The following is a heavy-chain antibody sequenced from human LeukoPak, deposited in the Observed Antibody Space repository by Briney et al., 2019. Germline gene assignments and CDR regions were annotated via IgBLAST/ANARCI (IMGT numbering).Heavy chain of an antibody. CDR1: GYTFTSYG. D-gene: IGHD5-18*01. CDR2: ISAYNGNT. V-gene: IGHV1-18*01. J-gene: IGHJ6*02. CDR3: AREQLGYSYGSHFLMDV. Sequence: ASVKVSCKASGYTFTSYGISWVRQAPGQGLEWMGWISAYNGNTNYAQELQGRVTMTTDTSTSTAYMELRSLRSDDTAVYYCAREQLGYSYGSHFLMDVWGQGTTVTVSS.